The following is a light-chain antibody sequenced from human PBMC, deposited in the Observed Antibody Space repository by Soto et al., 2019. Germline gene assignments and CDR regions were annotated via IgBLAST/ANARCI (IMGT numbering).Light chain of an antibody. CDR1: SGHSSYA. Sequence: QLVLTQSPSASASLGASVKLTCTLSSGHSSYAIAWHQQQPEKGPRYLMKLSSDGSHSKGDGIPDRFSGSSSGAERYLTISSLQSEDEADYYCQTWDTGARVVFGGGTKVNVL. J-gene: IGLJ2*01. V-gene: IGLV4-69*01. CDR2: LSSDGSH. CDR3: QTWDTGARVV.